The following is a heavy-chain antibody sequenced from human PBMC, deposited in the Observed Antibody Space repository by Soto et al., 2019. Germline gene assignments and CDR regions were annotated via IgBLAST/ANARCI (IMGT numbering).Heavy chain of an antibody. CDR1: GFTFSSYA. CDR3: ANYIRRGDV. J-gene: IGHJ6*02. CDR2: ISGSGGST. V-gene: IGHV3-23*01. Sequence: EVQLLESGGGLVQPGGSLRLSCAASGFTFSSYAMSWVRQAPGKGLEWVSVISGSGGSTYYADSVKGRFTISRDNAKNTLYLQTNSLRAEDTAVYYCANYIRRGDVWGQGTTVTVSS. D-gene: IGHD2-15*01.